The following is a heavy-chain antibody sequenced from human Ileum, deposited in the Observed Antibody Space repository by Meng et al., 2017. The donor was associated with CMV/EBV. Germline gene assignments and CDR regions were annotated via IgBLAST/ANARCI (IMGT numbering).Heavy chain of an antibody. CDR2: IYDSGST. J-gene: IGHJ4*02. D-gene: IGHD1-26*01. V-gene: IGHV4-61*01. Sequence: SETLSLTCRVSRGSVRSGSYYWSWIRQSPGKGLEWIGYIYDSGSTKYNPSLKSRVTISVGPSEKQVSLKVTSVTAADTAVYYCAREYYNGSFYHWGQGSLVTVSS. CDR1: RGSVRSGSYY. CDR3: AREYYNGSFYH.